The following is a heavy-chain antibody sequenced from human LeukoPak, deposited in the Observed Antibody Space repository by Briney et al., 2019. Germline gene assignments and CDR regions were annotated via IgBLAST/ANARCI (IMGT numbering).Heavy chain of an antibody. V-gene: IGHV4-30-4*01. CDR2: VYYSGST. D-gene: IGHD5-18*01. CDR3: ARGYTAMVFDY. J-gene: IGHJ4*02. Sequence: PSETLSLTCTVSGGSISSGDYYWSWIRQPPGKGLEWIGYVYYSGSTYYNPSLKSRVTISVDTSKNQFSLKLSSVTAADTAVYYCARGYTAMVFDYWGQGTLVTVSS. CDR1: GGSISSGDYY.